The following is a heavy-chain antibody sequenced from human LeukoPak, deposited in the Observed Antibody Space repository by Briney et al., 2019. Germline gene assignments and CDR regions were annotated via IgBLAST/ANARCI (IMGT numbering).Heavy chain of an antibody. J-gene: IGHJ4*02. CDR3: ARTPGHTSSWYADF. CDR1: GFTFSNFG. D-gene: IGHD6-13*01. V-gene: IGHV3-30*19. CDR2: ISYDGNTK. Sequence: GGSLRLSCAASGFTFSNFGMHWVRQAPGKGLEWVTIISYDGNTKYNADSVKGRFTISRDDSKNTLYLQMNSLRVEDTAVYYCARTPGHTSSWYADFWGQGTLVTVSS.